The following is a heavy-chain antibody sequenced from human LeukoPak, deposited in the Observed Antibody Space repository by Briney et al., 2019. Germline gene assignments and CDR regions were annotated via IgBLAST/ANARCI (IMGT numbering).Heavy chain of an antibody. CDR3: GRHQTMYYGKDV. J-gene: IGHJ6*02. V-gene: IGHV4-39*01. CDR1: GGSISSSSAY. D-gene: IGHD4/OR15-4a*01. CDR2: IYYSKNT. Sequence: PSETLSLTCTVSGGSISSSSAYWGWIRQPPGKGLEWIGSIYYSKNTYYNPSLKSRVTISADTSKNQFSLKLSSVTAADTAVYYCGRHQTMYYGKDVWGQGTTVTVSS.